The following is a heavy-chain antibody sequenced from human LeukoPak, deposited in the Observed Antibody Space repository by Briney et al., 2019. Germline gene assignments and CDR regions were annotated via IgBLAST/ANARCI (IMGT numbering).Heavy chain of an antibody. CDR2: INWNGGST. CDR1: GFTFDDYG. CDR3: AREGPPHYYYYYYMDV. V-gene: IGHV3-20*04. J-gene: IGHJ6*03. Sequence: GGSLRLSCEASGFTFDDYGMSWVRQAPGKGLEWVSGINWNGGSTGYADSVKGRFTISRDNAKNSLYLQMNSLRAEDTALYYCAREGPPHYYYYYYMDVWGKGTTVTVSS.